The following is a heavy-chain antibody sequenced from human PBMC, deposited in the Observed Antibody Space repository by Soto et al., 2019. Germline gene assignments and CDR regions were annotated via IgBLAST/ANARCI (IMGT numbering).Heavy chain of an antibody. CDR2: IGVYNGKT. CDR1: GYTFTKYG. CDR3: SRARYCTSPSCYNHYSYGMDI. V-gene: IGHV1-18*04. J-gene: IGHJ6*02. Sequence: QEQLVQSGGEVKKPGASVRVSCKASGYTFTKYGITWVRQAPGQGLEWMGWIGVYNGKTNYARKLQGRVIMTADTSASTAYMERRSLRSDDTAVYYCSRARYCTSPSCYNHYSYGMDIWGQGTTVSVSS. D-gene: IGHD2-2*02.